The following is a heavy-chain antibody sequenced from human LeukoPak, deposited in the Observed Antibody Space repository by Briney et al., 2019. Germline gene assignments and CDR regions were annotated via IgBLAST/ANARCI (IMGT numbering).Heavy chain of an antibody. Sequence: GGSLRLSCAASGFTVSSNYMSWVRQAPGKGLEWVSVIYSGGSTYYADSVKGRFTISRDNSKNTPYLQMNSLRAEDTAVYYCARVLRSTMVRGVISRGYYFDYWGQGTLVTVSS. V-gene: IGHV3-53*01. CDR2: IYSGGST. CDR3: ARVLRSTMVRGVISRGYYFDY. CDR1: GFTVSSNY. D-gene: IGHD3-10*01. J-gene: IGHJ4*02.